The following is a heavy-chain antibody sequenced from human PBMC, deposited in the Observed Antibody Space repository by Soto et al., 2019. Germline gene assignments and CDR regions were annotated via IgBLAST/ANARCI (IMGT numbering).Heavy chain of an antibody. CDR1: GFTFTSSA. J-gene: IGHJ4*02. Sequence: SVKDSCKASGFTFTSSAVQWVRQARGQRLEWIGWIVVGSGNTNYAQKFQERVTITRDMSTSTAYMELSSLRSEDTAVYYCAKDSTAVAGTLVYWGQGTLVTVSS. D-gene: IGHD6-19*01. CDR3: AKDSTAVAGTLVY. V-gene: IGHV1-58*01. CDR2: IVVGSGNT.